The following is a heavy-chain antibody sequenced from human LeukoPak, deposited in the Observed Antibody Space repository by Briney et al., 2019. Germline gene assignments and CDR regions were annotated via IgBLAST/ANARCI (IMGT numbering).Heavy chain of an antibody. CDR2: ISGSGGST. CDR3: ATRERGYSYGYYYYYYMDV. CDR1: GFTFSSYG. D-gene: IGHD5-18*01. J-gene: IGHJ6*03. V-gene: IGHV3-23*01. Sequence: GGTLRLSCAASGFTFSSYGMSWVRQAPGKGLEWVSAISGSGGSTYYADSVKGRFTISRDNSKNTLYLQMNSLRAEDTAVYYCATRERGYSYGYYYYYYMDVWGKGTTVTVSS.